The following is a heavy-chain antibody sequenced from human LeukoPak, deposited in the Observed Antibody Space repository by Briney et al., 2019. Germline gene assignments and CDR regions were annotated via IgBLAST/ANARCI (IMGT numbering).Heavy chain of an antibody. Sequence: SETLSLTCAVEVGSFSGYYWSWIRQPPGKGLEWIGQINHSGSTNYNPSLKSRVTISVDTSKNQFSLKLSSVTAADTAVYYCARAPKYYYDSSGHYFDYWGQGTLVTVSS. CDR3: ARAPKYYYDSSGHYFDY. V-gene: IGHV4-34*01. J-gene: IGHJ4*02. CDR2: INHSGST. CDR1: VGSFSGYY. D-gene: IGHD3-22*01.